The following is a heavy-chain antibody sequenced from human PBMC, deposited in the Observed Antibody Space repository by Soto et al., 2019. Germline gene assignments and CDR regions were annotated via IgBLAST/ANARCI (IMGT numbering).Heavy chain of an antibody. V-gene: IGHV3-7*01. CDR1: GFTFSSYW. J-gene: IGHJ6*02. CDR2: IKQDGSEK. Sequence: HPGGSLRLSCAASGFTFSSYWMSWVRQAPGKGLEWVANIKQDGSEKYYVDSVKGRFTISRDNAKNSLYLQMNSLRAEDTAVYYCARDQGGDSSSYYYGMDVWGQGTTVTVS. D-gene: IGHD6-13*01. CDR3: ARDQGGDSSSYYYGMDV.